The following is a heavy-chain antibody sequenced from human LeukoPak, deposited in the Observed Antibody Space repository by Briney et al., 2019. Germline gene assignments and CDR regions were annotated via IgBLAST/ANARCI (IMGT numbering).Heavy chain of an antibody. CDR1: GFTFDDYA. D-gene: IGHD3-10*01. CDR3: AKDPDLRGSGFFDY. V-gene: IGHV3-9*01. J-gene: IGHJ4*02. CDR2: ISWNSGSI. Sequence: GGSLRLSCAASGFTFDDYAMHWVRQAPGKGLEWVSGISWNSGSIAYADSVKGRFTISRDNAKNSLYLQMNSLRAEDTALYYCAKDPDLRGSGFFDYWGQGTLVTVSS.